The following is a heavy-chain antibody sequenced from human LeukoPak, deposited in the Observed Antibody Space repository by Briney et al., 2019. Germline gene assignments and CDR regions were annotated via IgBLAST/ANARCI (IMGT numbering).Heavy chain of an antibody. D-gene: IGHD1-26*01. CDR3: AGEVGATHYEDAFDI. CDR1: GYTFTSYD. Sequence: ASVKVSCKASGYTFTSYDINWVRQATGQGLEWMGWMNPNSGNTGYAQKFQGRVTMTRNTSISTAYMELSSLRSEDTAVYYCAGEVGATHYEDAFDIWGQGTMVTVSS. J-gene: IGHJ3*02. V-gene: IGHV1-8*01. CDR2: MNPNSGNT.